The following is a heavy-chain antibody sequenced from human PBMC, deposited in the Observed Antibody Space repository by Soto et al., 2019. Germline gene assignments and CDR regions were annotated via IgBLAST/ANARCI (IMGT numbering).Heavy chain of an antibody. CDR2: INHSGST. CDR1: GGSFSDYY. D-gene: IGHD5-12*01. J-gene: IGHJ4*02. Sequence: QVQLQQWGAGLLKPSETLSLTCAVYGGSFSDYYWSWIRQPPGKGLEWIGEINHSGSTNYNPSLKRRVTISVDTSNNQFSLKLSSVTAADTAGYYCARVSPDAGYSGYEADFDSWGQGTLVTASS. CDR3: ARVSPDAGYSGYEADFDS. V-gene: IGHV4-34*01.